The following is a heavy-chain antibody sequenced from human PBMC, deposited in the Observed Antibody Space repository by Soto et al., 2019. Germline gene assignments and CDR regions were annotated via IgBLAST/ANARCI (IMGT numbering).Heavy chain of an antibody. CDR2: ISFDGSNK. CDR1: GFTFSSYA. J-gene: IGHJ4*02. CDR3: VTAVRTRLDN. V-gene: IGHV3-30-3*01. D-gene: IGHD3-10*01. Sequence: PGGSLRLSYAASGFTFSSYAIHWVRQAPAKGLEWVAVISFDGSNKYYADSVKGRFTISRDNSKNTLYLQMNGLRLDDTAVYYCVTAVRTRLDNWGQGTLVTVSS.